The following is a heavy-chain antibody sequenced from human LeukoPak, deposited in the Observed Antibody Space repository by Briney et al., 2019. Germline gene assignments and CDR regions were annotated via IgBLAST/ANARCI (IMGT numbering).Heavy chain of an antibody. D-gene: IGHD4-17*01. Sequence: PGGSLRLSCAASGFTFSSYAMHWVRQAPGKGLEYVSAISSNGGSTYYANSVKGRFTISRDNSNNMLYLQMNSLRAEDTAVYYCAKKAHYDAYAKYFDYWGQGTLVTVSS. V-gene: IGHV3-64*01. CDR3: AKKAHYDAYAKYFDY. CDR1: GFTFSSYA. CDR2: ISSNGGST. J-gene: IGHJ4*02.